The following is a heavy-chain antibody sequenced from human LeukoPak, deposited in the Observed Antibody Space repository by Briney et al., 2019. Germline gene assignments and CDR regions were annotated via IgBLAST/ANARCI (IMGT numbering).Heavy chain of an antibody. CDR2: IYHSGST. J-gene: IGHJ4*02. CDR1: GGSISSSNW. V-gene: IGHV4-4*02. Sequence: PSETLSLTRAVSGGSISSSNWWSWVRQPPGKGLEWIGEIYHSGSTNYNPSLKSRVTISVDKSKNQFSLRLSSVTAADTAVYYCAREGYSYGYVIDYWGQGTLVTVSS. CDR3: AREGYSYGYVIDY. D-gene: IGHD5-18*01.